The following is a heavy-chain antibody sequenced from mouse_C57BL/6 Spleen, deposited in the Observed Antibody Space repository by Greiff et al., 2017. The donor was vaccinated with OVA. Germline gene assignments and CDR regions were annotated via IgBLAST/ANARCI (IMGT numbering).Heavy chain of an antibody. CDR1: GFTFSDYG. CDR3: AREGYDYDGAWFAY. Sequence: DVKLVESGGGLVKPGGSLKLSCAASGFTFSDYGMHWVRQAPEKGLEWVAYISSGSSTIYYADTVKGRFTISSDNAKNTLFLQMTSLRSEDTAMYYCAREGYDYDGAWFAYWGQGTLVTVSA. D-gene: IGHD2-4*01. V-gene: IGHV5-17*01. J-gene: IGHJ3*01. CDR2: ISSGSSTI.